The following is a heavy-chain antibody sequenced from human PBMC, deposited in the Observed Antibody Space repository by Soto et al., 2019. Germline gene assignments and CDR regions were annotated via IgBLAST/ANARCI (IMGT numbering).Heavy chain of an antibody. Sequence: GGSLILSCAASGFTFSSYIMNWVRQAPGKGLEWVSYISSSSSTIYYADSVKGRFTISRDNAKNSLYLQMNSLRDEDTAVYYCARALNSGYFQFDYWGQGTLVTVSS. CDR1: GFTFSSYI. D-gene: IGHD3-22*01. J-gene: IGHJ4*02. V-gene: IGHV3-48*02. CDR2: ISSSSSTI. CDR3: ARALNSGYFQFDY.